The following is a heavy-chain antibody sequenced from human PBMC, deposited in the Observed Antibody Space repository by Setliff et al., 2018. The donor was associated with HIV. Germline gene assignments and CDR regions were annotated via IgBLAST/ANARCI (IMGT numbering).Heavy chain of an antibody. V-gene: IGHV1-46*01. CDR3: ARAGAEVTSHFDW. CDR2: INPSGGEP. Sequence: GASVKVSCKASGHSFTTYFLHWVRQAPGQGLEWMGMINPSGGEPSYAQRFQGRVTMTRDTSTSTVFMDLSSLRSDDTAVYYCARAGAEVTSHFDWWGQGTLVTVSS. D-gene: IGHD2-21*02. CDR1: GHSFTTYF. J-gene: IGHJ4*02.